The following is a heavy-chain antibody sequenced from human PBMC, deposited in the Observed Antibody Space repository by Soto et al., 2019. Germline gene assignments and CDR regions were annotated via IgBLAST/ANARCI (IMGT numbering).Heavy chain of an antibody. V-gene: IGHV3-30-3*01. CDR2: ISYDGSNK. CDR1: GFTFSSYA. J-gene: IGHJ6*02. D-gene: IGHD2-2*01. CDR3: ARVHLSSTVGMDA. Sequence: TGSSLRLSCAASGFTFSSYAMHWVRQAPGKGLEWVSVISYDGSNKYYADSVKGRFTISRDNSKKTLYLQMNSLRAEDTAVYHCARVHLSSTVGMDAWGQGTTVTVSS.